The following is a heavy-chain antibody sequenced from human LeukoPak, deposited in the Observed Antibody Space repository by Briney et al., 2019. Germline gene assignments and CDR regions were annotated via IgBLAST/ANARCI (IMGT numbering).Heavy chain of an antibody. CDR2: INPNSGGT. V-gene: IGHV1-2*02. Sequence: ASVKVSSKASGYTFTGYYMHWVRQAPGQGLEWMGWINPNSGGTNYAQKFQGRVTMTRDTSISTAYMELSRLRSDDTAVYYCARDPQSTSIHYYYYYMDVWGKGTTVTVSS. CDR3: ARDPQSTSIHYYYYYMDV. CDR1: GYTFTGYY. D-gene: IGHD5-24*01. J-gene: IGHJ6*03.